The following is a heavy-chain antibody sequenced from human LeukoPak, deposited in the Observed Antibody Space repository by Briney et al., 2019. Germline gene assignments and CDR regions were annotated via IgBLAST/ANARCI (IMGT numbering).Heavy chain of an antibody. D-gene: IGHD6-13*01. V-gene: IGHV3-23*01. Sequence: GGSLRLSCAASGFTFSSYAMTWVRQAPGKGLEWVSAISGSGGTTYYADSVKGRFTISRDNSKNTLYLQMNSLRVEDTAVYYCARDSSSWDAFDIWGQGTMVTVSS. CDR1: GFTFSSYA. CDR3: ARDSSSWDAFDI. CDR2: ISGSGGTT. J-gene: IGHJ3*02.